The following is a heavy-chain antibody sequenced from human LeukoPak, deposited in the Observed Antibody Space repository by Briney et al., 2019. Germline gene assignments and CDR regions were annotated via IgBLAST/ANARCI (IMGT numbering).Heavy chain of an antibody. J-gene: IGHJ4*02. D-gene: IGHD3-10*01. Sequence: SETLSLTCTVSGGSISSYYWSWIRQPAGKGLEWIGRIYTSGSTNYNPSLKSRVTMSVDTSKNQFSLKLSSVTAADTAVYYCARLRESGSYLGYFDYWGQGTLVTVSS. CDR1: GGSISSYY. V-gene: IGHV4-4*07. CDR2: IYTSGST. CDR3: ARLRESGSYLGYFDY.